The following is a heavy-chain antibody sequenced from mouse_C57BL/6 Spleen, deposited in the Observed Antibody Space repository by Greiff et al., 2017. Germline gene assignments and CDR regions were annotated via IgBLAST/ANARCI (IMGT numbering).Heavy chain of an antibody. CDR1: GYTFTSYW. J-gene: IGHJ3*01. CDR2: IYPGSGST. V-gene: IGHV1-55*01. CDR3: ARGGYGNFPWFAY. Sequence: QVQLQQSGADLVKPGASVKLSCTASGYTFTSYWIPWVKQRPGQGLEGIGCIYPGSGSTNYNETFKTKATMTVDTSSSTVYMQLSSLTSEDSAVYYCARGGYGNFPWFAYWGQGTTVTVSA. D-gene: IGHD2-10*02.